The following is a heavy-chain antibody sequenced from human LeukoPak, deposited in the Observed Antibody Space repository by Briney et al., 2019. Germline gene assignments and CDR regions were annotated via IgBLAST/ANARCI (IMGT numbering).Heavy chain of an antibody. Sequence: ASVKVSCKASGYTFTGYYIHWVRQPPGQELEWMGWINPNSGGTNYAEKFQGRVTMTRDTSISTAYMELSRLRSDDTAVYYCARYSTVTVYYFDYWGQGTLVTVSS. CDR1: GYTFTGYY. CDR2: INPNSGGT. V-gene: IGHV1-2*02. J-gene: IGHJ4*02. D-gene: IGHD4-17*01. CDR3: ARYSTVTVYYFDY.